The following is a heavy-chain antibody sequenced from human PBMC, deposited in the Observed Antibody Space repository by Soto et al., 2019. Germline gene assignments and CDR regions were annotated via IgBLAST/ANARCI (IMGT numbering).Heavy chain of an antibody. V-gene: IGHV3-23*03. CDR3: ARDYGRGD. Sequence: EVQVLESGGGSVQPGGSLRLSCAASGFSFPSYAMTWVRQAPGKGLELVSVIYSGGSTYYADSVKGRFTISRDNSKNTLYLQMNSLRAEDTAVYYCARDYGRGDWGQGTLVTVSS. J-gene: IGHJ4*02. CDR2: IYSGGST. D-gene: IGHD4-17*01. CDR1: GFSFPSYA.